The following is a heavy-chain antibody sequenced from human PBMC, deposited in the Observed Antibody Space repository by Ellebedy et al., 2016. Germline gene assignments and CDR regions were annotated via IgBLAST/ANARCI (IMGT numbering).Heavy chain of an antibody. CDR2: INAGNGNT. J-gene: IGHJ4*02. CDR3: ARHGDYGGIGDY. V-gene: IGHV1-3*01. CDR1: GYTFTSYA. D-gene: IGHD4-23*01. Sequence: ASVKVSCKASGYTFTSYAMHWVRRAPGQRLEWMGWINAGNGNTKYSQKFQGRVTITRDTSASTAYMELSSLRSEDTAVYYCARHGDYGGIGDYWGQGTLVIVSS.